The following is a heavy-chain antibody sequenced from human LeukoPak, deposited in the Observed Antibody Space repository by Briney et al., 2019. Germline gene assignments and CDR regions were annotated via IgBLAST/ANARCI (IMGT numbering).Heavy chain of an antibody. CDR3: ARHDRSRLGDTEVFDY. V-gene: IGHV4-39*01. CDR1: GASISSGDYY. J-gene: IGHJ4*02. D-gene: IGHD2-21*02. CDR2: IFDSGST. Sequence: SETLSLTCTVSGASISSGDYYWGWIRQPPGKGLEWIASIFDSGSTYYNPSLVSRVTISVDTSKTQFSLKVDSVTAADTAVYFCARHDRSRLGDTEVFDYWGQGTLVTVSS.